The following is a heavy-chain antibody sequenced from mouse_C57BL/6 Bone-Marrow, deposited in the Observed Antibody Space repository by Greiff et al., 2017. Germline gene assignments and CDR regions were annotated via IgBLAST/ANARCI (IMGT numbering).Heavy chain of an antibody. J-gene: IGHJ4*01. CDR2: ISSGGSYT. D-gene: IGHD1-1*01. V-gene: IGHV5-6*01. CDR1: GFTFSSYG. CDR3: ARQGYYGAMDY. Sequence: EVQLVESGGDLVKPGGSLKLSCAASGFTFSSYGMSWVRQTPDKRLEWVATISSGGSYTYYPDSVKGRFTISIDNAKNTLYLQRSSLKSEDTAMYCCARQGYYGAMDYWGQGTSVTVSS.